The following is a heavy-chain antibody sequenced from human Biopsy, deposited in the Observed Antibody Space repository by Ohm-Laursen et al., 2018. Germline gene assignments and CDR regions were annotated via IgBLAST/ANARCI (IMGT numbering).Heavy chain of an antibody. J-gene: IGHJ4*02. CDR1: TGTFNSYG. Sequence: EASVKVSCNAPTGTFNSYGIIWVRQAPGQGLEGMGRIIPILRTTAYAQTFLGRVTITADSPTSTVDMELTSLTSDDTAVYFCAREAIGYQLPCDDWGQGTLVTVSS. CDR2: IIPILRTT. CDR3: AREAIGYQLPCDD. D-gene: IGHD2-2*01. V-gene: IGHV1-69*11.